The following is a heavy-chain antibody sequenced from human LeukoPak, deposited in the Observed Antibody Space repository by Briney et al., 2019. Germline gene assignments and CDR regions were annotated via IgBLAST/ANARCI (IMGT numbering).Heavy chain of an antibody. Sequence: ASVKVSCMASGYTFTGYYMHWVRQAPGQGLKWMGWINPNSGGTNYAQKFQGRVTMTRDTSISTAYMELSRLRSDDTAVYYCARGYDILTGYYPFWGQGTLVTVSS. D-gene: IGHD3-9*01. CDR3: ARGYDILTGYYPF. V-gene: IGHV1-2*02. CDR1: GYTFTGYY. J-gene: IGHJ4*02. CDR2: INPNSGGT.